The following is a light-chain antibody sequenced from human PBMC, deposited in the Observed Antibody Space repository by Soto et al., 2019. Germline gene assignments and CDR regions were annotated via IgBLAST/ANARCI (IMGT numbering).Light chain of an antibody. CDR3: QQHGSSQNT. V-gene: IGKV3-20*01. CDR2: GAS. Sequence: DIVLTQSPGTLSLSTGERATLSCRASQSVSSCYLAWYQQKPGQAPRLLIYGASSRATGIPDRFSGSGSGTEFTLTISRREPEDCAVYYCQQHGSSQNTCGQGTKLEIK. CDR1: QSVSSCY. J-gene: IGKJ2*01.